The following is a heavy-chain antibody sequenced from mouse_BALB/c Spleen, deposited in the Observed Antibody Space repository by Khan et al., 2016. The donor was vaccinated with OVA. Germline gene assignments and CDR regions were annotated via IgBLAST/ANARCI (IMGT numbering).Heavy chain of an antibody. CDR3: ARTARIKY. D-gene: IGHD1-2*01. J-gene: IGHJ2*01. CDR1: GYSITSGYG. V-gene: IGHV3-2*02. Sequence: EVQLQESGPGLVKPSQSLSLTCTVTGYSITSGYGWNWIRQFPGNKLEWMGYISSSGSTNYNPSLKSRISITRDTSKNQFFLQFNSVTTEDTATYYCARTARIKYWGQGTTLTVSS. CDR2: ISSSGST.